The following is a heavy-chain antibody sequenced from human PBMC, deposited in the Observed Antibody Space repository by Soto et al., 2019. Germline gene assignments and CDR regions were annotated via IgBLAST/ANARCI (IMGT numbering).Heavy chain of an antibody. CDR1: GYTFAGYY. Sequence: QVQLVQSGAEVKKPGASVKVSCKASGYTFAGYYMHWVRQAPGQGLEWMGWINPHSGGTNYAQKFQDSITITRDTSISTAFMELSRLRSDDTAVYYCAREGVAVAGTNWFDPWGQGTLVTVSS. V-gene: IGHV1-2*02. J-gene: IGHJ5*02. CDR3: AREGVAVAGTNWFDP. D-gene: IGHD6-19*01. CDR2: INPHSGGT.